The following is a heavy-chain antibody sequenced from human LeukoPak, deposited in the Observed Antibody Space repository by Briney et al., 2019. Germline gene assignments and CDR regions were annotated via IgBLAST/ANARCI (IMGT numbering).Heavy chain of an antibody. Sequence: PGGSLRLSCAASGFTFSSYGMNWVRQAPGKGLEWVSYISSSSSTIYYADSVKGRFTISRDNAKNLLYLQMNSLRAEDTAVYYCAREFGSYYTYWGQGTLVTVSS. J-gene: IGHJ4*02. D-gene: IGHD1-26*01. V-gene: IGHV3-48*01. CDR2: ISSSSSTI. CDR3: AREFGSYYTY. CDR1: GFTFSSYG.